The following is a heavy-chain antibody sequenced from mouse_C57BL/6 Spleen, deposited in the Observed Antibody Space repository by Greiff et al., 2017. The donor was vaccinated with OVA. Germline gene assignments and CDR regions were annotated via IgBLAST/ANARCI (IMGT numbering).Heavy chain of an antibody. V-gene: IGHV1-53*01. Sequence: QVQLQQSGTELVNPGASVKLSCKASGYTFTSYWMHWVKQRPGQGLEWIGNINPSNGDTNFNEKFKSKATLTVDKSSSIVYMQLSSLTSEDSAVYCCVTARDSAGWGQGTPVTVSA. D-gene: IGHD3-1*01. J-gene: IGHJ3*01. CDR2: INPSNGDT. CDR1: GYTFTSYW. CDR3: VTARDSAG.